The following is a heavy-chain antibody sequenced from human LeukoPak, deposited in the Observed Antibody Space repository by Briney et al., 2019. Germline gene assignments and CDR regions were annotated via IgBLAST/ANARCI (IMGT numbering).Heavy chain of an antibody. Sequence: GGSLRLSCAASGFTFSSYAMHWVRQAPGKGLEWVANIKLDVSETYYVDSVRGRFTISRDNTKNSLYLQMDSLRAKDTAVYYCARKGNAFDFWGQGTMVTVSS. J-gene: IGHJ3*01. V-gene: IGHV3-7*01. CDR3: ARKGNAFDF. CDR2: IKLDVSET. CDR1: GFTFSSYA. D-gene: IGHD3-10*01.